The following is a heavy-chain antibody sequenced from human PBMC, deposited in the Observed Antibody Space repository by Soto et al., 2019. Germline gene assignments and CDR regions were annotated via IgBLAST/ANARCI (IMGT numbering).Heavy chain of an antibody. CDR3: ARDFLAIMTITTDQALDS. V-gene: IGHV3-30-3*01. D-gene: IGHD3-3*01. J-gene: IGHJ4*02. CDR2: ISYDGSDT. CDR1: GFTFSSYA. Sequence: QEQLVESGGGVVQPGRSLRLSCAASGFTFSSYAMHWVRQAPGRGLEWVAVISYDGSDTYYADSVKGRFTISRDNSKDTLYLQMINLRGEDAAVYYCARDFLAIMTITTDQALDSWGQGTLVTVSS.